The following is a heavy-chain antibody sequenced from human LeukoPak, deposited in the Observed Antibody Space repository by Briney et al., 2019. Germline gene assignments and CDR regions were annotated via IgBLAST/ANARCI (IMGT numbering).Heavy chain of an antibody. CDR1: GFTFSNAW. CDR2: IKSKTDGGTT. V-gene: IGHV3-15*01. CDR3: TTDGLGSCSAFDI. Sequence: GGSLRLSCAASGFTFSNAWMSWVRQAPGKGLEWVGRIKSKTDGGTTDYAAPVKGRFTISRDDSKNTLYLQMNSLKTEDTAVYYCTTDGLGSCSAFDIWGQGTMVTASS. J-gene: IGHJ3*02. D-gene: IGHD1-26*01.